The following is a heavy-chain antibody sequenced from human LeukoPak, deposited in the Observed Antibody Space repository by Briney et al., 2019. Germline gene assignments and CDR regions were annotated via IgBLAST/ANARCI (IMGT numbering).Heavy chain of an antibody. D-gene: IGHD3-22*01. CDR1: KFTFSTYW. CDR3: ASRRTYYYDSSGYYYQTLDY. J-gene: IGHJ4*02. CDR2: IKQDGSEK. V-gene: IGHV3-7*01. Sequence: PGGSLRLSCAASKFTFSTYWMSWVRQAPGRGLEWVANIKQDGSEKYYVDSVKGRFTISRDNAKNSLYLQMNSLRAEDTAVYYCASRRTYYYDSSGYYYQTLDYWGQGTLVTVSS.